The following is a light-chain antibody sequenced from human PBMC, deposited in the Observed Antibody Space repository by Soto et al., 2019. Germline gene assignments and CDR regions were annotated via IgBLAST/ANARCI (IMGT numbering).Light chain of an antibody. Sequence: DIQITQSPSSLSASVGDRVTVTCRASQSIITYLNWYQQKPGKAPNLLIYAASSLQGGVPSRFSGSGSGTDFTLTISSLQPEDFATYYCQQSYSFPWTFGQGTKVEIK. CDR2: AAS. CDR3: QQSYSFPWT. J-gene: IGKJ1*01. CDR1: QSIITY. V-gene: IGKV1-39*01.